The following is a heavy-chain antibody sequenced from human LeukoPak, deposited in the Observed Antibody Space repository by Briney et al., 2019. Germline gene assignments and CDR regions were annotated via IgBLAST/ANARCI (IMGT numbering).Heavy chain of an antibody. J-gene: IGHJ4*02. D-gene: IGHD1-1*01. CDR1: GFTFSDYY. V-gene: IGHV3-11*01. CDR2: MSSRGYPI. CDR3: ARVGIALASPFDY. Sequence: GGSLRLSCVASGFTFSDYYMSWVRQAPGKGLEWVSYMSSRGYPIYYADSVKVRFTISRDNAKNTLYLQMHNLRADDTAVYFCARVGIALASPFDYWGLGTLVAVSS.